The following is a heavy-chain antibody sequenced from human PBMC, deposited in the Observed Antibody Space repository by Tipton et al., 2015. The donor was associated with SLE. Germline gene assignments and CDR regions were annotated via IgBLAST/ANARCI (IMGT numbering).Heavy chain of an antibody. CDR2: IFHSGST. Sequence: TLSLTCAVSGYSISSGYYWGWIRQPPGKGLEWIGSIFHSGSTYYNPSLKSRVTISVDTSKNQFSLKLNSVTAADTALYFCARGDFAVVDYWGQGTLVTVSS. CDR3: ARGDFAVVDY. J-gene: IGHJ4*02. CDR1: GYSISSGYY. D-gene: IGHD2-15*01. V-gene: IGHV4-38-2*01.